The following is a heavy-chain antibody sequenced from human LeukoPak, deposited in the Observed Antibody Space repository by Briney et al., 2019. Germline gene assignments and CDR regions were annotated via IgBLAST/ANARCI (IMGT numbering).Heavy chain of an antibody. D-gene: IGHD4-23*01. CDR1: GFTFSSYW. V-gene: IGHV3-74*01. CDR2: IANDGNST. J-gene: IGHJ4*02. CDR3: ARGRPHGNDY. Sequence: PGGSLRLSCAASGFTFSSYWMNWVRQAPGKGLVWVSRIANDGNSTTYADSVKGRFSISRDNAKNTLYLQMNSLRVEDTAVYYCARGRPHGNDYWGQGTLVTVSS.